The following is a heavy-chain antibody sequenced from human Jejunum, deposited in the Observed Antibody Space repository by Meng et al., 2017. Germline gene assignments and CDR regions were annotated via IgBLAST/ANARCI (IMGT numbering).Heavy chain of an antibody. Sequence: QAQLVQSGSELRKPGASVKLSCKASGDTFTSYALIWVRQAPGQGLEWMGWINTNTGKPTYAQDFTGRFVFSLDTSVNTAYLQISSLKAEDTAVYFCAKNRDSSAFFFDFWGQGTLVTVSS. CDR2: INTNTGKP. V-gene: IGHV7-4-1*02. J-gene: IGHJ4*02. CDR1: GDTFTSYA. CDR3: AKNRDSSAFFFDF. D-gene: IGHD2/OR15-2a*01.